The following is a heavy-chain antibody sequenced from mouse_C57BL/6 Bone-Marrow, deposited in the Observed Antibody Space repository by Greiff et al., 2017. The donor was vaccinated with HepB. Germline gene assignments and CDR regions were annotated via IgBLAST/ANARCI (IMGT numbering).Heavy chain of an antibody. D-gene: IGHD1-1*01. CDR2: IYPRDGST. CDR3: ARSTTVVYWYFDV. J-gene: IGHJ1*03. Sequence: QVQLQQPGPELVKPGASVKLSCKASGYTFTSYDINWVKQRPGQGLEWIGWIYPRDGSTKYNEKFKGKATLTVDTSSSTAYMELHSLTSEDSAVYFCARSTTVVYWYFDVWGTGTTVTVSS. V-gene: IGHV1-85*01. CDR1: GYTFTSYD.